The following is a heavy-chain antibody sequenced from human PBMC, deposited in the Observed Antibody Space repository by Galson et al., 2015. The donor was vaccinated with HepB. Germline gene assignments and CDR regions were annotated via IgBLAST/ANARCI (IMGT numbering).Heavy chain of an antibody. CDR3: ARAVGYCSGGSCPFGMDV. V-gene: IGHV1-46*04. J-gene: IGHJ6*02. D-gene: IGHD2-15*01. Sequence: SVKVSCKASGYTFTSYYMHWVRQAPGQGLEWMGIINPSGGSTSYAQKLQGRVTMTRDTSTSTVYMELSSLRSEDTAVYYCARAVGYCSGGSCPFGMDVWGQGTTVTVSS. CDR1: GYTFTSYY. CDR2: INPSGGST.